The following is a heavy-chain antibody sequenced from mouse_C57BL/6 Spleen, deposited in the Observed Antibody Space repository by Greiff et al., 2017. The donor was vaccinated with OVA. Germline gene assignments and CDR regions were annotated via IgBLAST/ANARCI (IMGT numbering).Heavy chain of an antibody. CDR2: INPHNGGT. Sequence: QLQQSGPELVKPGASVKISCKASGYTFTDYYMNWVKQSHGKSLEWIGDINPHNGGTSYNKKFKGKATLTVDKSSSTAYMELSSLTSEDSAVYYCEASTMMTKKYIDYWGQGTTLTVSS. D-gene: IGHD2-4*01. V-gene: IGHV1-26*01. CDR3: EASTMMTKKYIDY. CDR1: GYTFTDYY. J-gene: IGHJ2*01.